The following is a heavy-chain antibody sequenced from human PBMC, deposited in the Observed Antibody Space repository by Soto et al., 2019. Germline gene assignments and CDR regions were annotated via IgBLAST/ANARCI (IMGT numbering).Heavy chain of an antibody. CDR2: IYYSGST. V-gene: IGHV4-59*08. CDR3: ARQREDCSSTSCYRWFDP. D-gene: IGHD2-2*01. J-gene: IGHJ5*02. Sequence: SETLSLTCTVSGGSISSYYWSWIRQPPGKGLEWIGYIYYSGSTNYNPSLKSRVTISVDTSKNQFSLKLSSVTAADTAVYYCARQREDCSSTSCYRWFDPWGQGTLVTVSS. CDR1: GGSISSYY.